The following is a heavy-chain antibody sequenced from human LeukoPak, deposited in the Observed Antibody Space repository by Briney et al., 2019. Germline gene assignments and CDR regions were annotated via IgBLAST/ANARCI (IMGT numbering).Heavy chain of an antibody. CDR2: IDPIDSYT. J-gene: IGHJ4*02. CDR1: GYNFTSFW. Sequence: GESLKISCQGSGYNFTSFWITWVRQMPGKGLGWMGRIDPIDSYTDYSPSFQGHVTISADKSISTAYLQWSSLKASDTAIYYCARLGLRKIPLDYWGQGTLVTVSS. D-gene: IGHD7-27*01. V-gene: IGHV5-10-1*01. CDR3: ARLGLRKIPLDY.